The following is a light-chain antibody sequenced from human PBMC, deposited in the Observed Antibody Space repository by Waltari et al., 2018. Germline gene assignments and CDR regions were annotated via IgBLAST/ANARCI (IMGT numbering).Light chain of an antibody. J-gene: IGKJ2*01. CDR1: QSVVSSDGNTF. CDR3: MQGTHWPYT. V-gene: IGKV2-30*01. Sequence: DVVMTQSPLSLPVTLGQPASISCRSSQSVVSSDGNTFLNWFHQWPGQSPRRLIYKVSNRDSGVPDRVSGSGSGNEFTLKISRVEAEDVGLYYCMQGTHWPYTFGQGTKLEIK. CDR2: KVS.